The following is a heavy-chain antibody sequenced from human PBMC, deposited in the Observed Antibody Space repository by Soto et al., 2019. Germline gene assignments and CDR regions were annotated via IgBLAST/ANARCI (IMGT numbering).Heavy chain of an antibody. V-gene: IGHV4-31*03. Sequence: QVQLQESGPGLVKPSQTLSLTCTVSGGSISSGGYYWSWIRQHPGKGLEWLGYIYYSGSTYYNPYLKGRFTISVDTSKNQFSLKLSSVPAADTPVYCWGRTPPATVYATPQMGPWAQGTLVTVSS. J-gene: IGHJ5*02. D-gene: IGHD2-8*01. CDR1: GGSISSGGYY. CDR3: GRTPPATVYATPQMGP. CDR2: IYYSGST.